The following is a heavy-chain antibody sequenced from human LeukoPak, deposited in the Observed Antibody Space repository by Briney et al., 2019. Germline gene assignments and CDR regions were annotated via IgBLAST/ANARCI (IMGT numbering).Heavy chain of an antibody. V-gene: IGHV1-18*01. CDR1: GYTLTSYG. J-gene: IGHJ5*02. CDR3: ARDIDFSLWSGYSELGP. D-gene: IGHD3-3*01. CDR2: ISAYNGNT. Sequence: ASVKVSCKASGYTLTSYGISWVRQAPGQGLEWMGWISAYNGNTNYAQKLQGRVTMTTDTSTSTAYMELRSLRSDDTAVYYCARDIDFSLWSGYSELGPWGQGTLVTVSS.